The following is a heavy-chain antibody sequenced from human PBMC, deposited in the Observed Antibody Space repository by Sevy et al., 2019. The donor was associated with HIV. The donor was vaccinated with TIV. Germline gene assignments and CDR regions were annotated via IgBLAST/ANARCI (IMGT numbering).Heavy chain of an antibody. CDR2: ISGRGGST. V-gene: IGHV3-23*01. CDR3: TGGWFM. D-gene: IGHD3-10*01. Sequence: GGSLRLTCAASGFMFSSYALSWVRQAPGKGLEWVSSISGRGGSTHYADSVKGQFTISRDNSKNTLYLQMNSLRAEDTAVYYCTGGWFMWVQGTMVTVSS. CDR1: GFMFSSYA. J-gene: IGHJ3*02.